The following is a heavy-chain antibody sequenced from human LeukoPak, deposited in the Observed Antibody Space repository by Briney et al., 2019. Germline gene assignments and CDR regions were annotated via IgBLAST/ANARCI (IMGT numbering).Heavy chain of an antibody. Sequence: GGSLRLSCAASGFTFSNYAMSWVRQAPGKGLECISGFSGSGGRTFYADSVKGRFTISRDNSKNTLYVQMNSLRAEDTAVYYCAKVMVRGVIDFDYWGQGTLVTVSS. CDR1: GFTFSNYA. CDR3: AKVMVRGVIDFDY. D-gene: IGHD3-10*01. CDR2: FSGSGGRT. J-gene: IGHJ4*02. V-gene: IGHV3-23*01.